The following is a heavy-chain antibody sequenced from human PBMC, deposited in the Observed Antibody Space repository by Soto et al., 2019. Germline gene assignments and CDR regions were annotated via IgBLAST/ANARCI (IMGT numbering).Heavy chain of an antibody. D-gene: IGHD3-10*01. J-gene: IGHJ4*02. CDR2: IYYSGST. CDR1: GGSISTYY. Sequence: QVQLQESGPGLVKPSETLSLTCTVSGGSISTYYWSWIRQPPGKGLEWIGYIYYSGSTNYNPSLKSRVTISVDTSKNQFSLKLSSVTAADTAVYYCASMVRGVISHHFDHWGQGTLVTVSS. CDR3: ASMVRGVISHHFDH. V-gene: IGHV4-59*01.